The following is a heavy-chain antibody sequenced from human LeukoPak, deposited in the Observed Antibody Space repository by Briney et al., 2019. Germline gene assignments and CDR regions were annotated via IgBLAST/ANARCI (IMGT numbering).Heavy chain of an antibody. J-gene: IGHJ3*02. CDR2: INPNSGGT. D-gene: IGHD2-2*01. CDR1: GYTFTGYY. Sequence: ASVKVSCKASGYTFTGYYMHWVRQAPGQGLEWMGWINPNSGGTNYAQKFQGRVTMTRDTSISTAYMELSRLRSDDTAVYYCAREGLYCSSTSCYGTDAFDIWGQGTMVTVSS. V-gene: IGHV1-2*02. CDR3: AREGLYCSSTSCYGTDAFDI.